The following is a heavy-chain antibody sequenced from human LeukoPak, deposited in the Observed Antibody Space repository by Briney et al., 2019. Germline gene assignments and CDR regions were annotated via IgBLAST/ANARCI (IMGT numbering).Heavy chain of an antibody. J-gene: IGHJ3*01. D-gene: IGHD3-22*01. CDR3: ARGLGTPYDSSGLL. V-gene: IGHV1-8*01. CDR2: MNPNSGNT. CDR1: GYTFSNYD. Sequence: GASVKVSCKASGYTFSNYDINWVRQVTGQGLEWMGWMNPNSGNTGFEQNFQGRVTMTRNTSISTAYMELSSLRSEDTAVYYCARGLGTPYDSSGLLWGQGTMVTVSS.